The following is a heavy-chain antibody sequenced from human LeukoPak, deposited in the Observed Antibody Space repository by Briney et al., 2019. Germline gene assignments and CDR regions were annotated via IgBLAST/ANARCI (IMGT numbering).Heavy chain of an antibody. V-gene: IGHV4-59*01. CDR2: IHYSGST. D-gene: IGHD3-10*01. J-gene: IGHJ5*02. CDR1: GGSITNYY. CDR3: ARGFLAPYYGSGGYNWFDP. Sequence: SETLSLTCTVSGGSITNYYWSWIRQPPGKGLEWIGYIHYSGSTKYKSSLKSRVTISVDTSKNQFSLKLSSVTAADTAVYYCARGFLAPYYGSGGYNWFDPWGQGTLVTVSS.